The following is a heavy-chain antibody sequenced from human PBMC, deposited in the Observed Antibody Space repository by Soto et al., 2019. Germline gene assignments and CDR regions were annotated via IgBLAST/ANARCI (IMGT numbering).Heavy chain of an antibody. CDR2: INPYGASP. Sequence: QVQLVQSGAEVRRPGASVKISCKTPGSTFTNHYMHWVRQAPGQGLEWMGVINPYGASPSYSPKFRGRVAVTRDTSTNTTYMDLSSLRFEDTAVYFCARDRTGAAYFDYWGQGTLVIVSS. CDR3: ARDRTGAAYFDY. J-gene: IGHJ4*02. V-gene: IGHV1-46*01. CDR1: GSTFTNHY. D-gene: IGHD1-26*01.